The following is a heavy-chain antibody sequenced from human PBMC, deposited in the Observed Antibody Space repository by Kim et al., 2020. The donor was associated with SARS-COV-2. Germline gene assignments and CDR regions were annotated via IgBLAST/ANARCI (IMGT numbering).Heavy chain of an antibody. J-gene: IGHJ4*02. CDR1: GYTFTGYY. Sequence: ASVKVSCKASGYTFTGYYMHWVRQAPGQGLEWMGWINPNSGGTNYAQKFQGWVTMTRDTSISTAYMELSRLRSDDTAVYYCARGDIYDYDYFDYWGQGTLVTVSS. D-gene: IGHD5-12*01. CDR3: ARGDIYDYDYFDY. CDR2: INPNSGGT. V-gene: IGHV1-2*04.